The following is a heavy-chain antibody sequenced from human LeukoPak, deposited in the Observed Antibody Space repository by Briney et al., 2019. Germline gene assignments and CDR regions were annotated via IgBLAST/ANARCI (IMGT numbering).Heavy chain of an antibody. CDR3: ARGFGYSSSWYGYYYMDV. V-gene: IGHV1-2*02. CDR1: GYSFTGYS. D-gene: IGHD6-13*01. J-gene: IGHJ6*03. CDR2: INPNTGDT. Sequence: GASVKVSCKASGYSFTGYSVHWVRQAPGQGLECMGWINPNTGDTNYAQKFQGRVTMTRDTSISTAYMELSRLRSDDTAVYYCARGFGYSSSWYGYYYMDVWGKGTTVTISS.